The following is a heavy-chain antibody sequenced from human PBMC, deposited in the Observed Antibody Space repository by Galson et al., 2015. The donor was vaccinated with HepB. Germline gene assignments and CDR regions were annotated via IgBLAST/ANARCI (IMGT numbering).Heavy chain of an antibody. J-gene: IGHJ2*01. Sequence: SETLSLTCSVSGGSISRSNYYWGWIRQPPGKGLEWIGSIYYSGRLFYNPSLKSRVTISVDTSKNQFSPRLTSVTAADTAVYYCARQPYTSGWLYWFFDLWGRGTLVTVSS. V-gene: IGHV4-39*01. CDR3: ARQPYTSGWLYWFFDL. CDR2: IYYSGRL. D-gene: IGHD6-19*01. CDR1: GGSISRSNYY.